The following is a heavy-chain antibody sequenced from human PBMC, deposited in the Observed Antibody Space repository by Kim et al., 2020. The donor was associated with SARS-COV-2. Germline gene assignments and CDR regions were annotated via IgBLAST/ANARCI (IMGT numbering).Heavy chain of an antibody. D-gene: IGHD2-21*02. J-gene: IGHJ4*02. CDR3: ARDRRGYCGGDCPFDY. V-gene: IGHV1-69*01. Sequence: KFQGRVTITADESTSTAYMELSSLRSEDTAVYYCARDRRGYCGGDCPFDYWGQGTLVTVSS.